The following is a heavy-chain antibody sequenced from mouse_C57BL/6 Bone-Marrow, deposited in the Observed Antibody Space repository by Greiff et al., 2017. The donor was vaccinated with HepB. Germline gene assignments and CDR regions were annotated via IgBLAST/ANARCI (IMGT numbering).Heavy chain of an antibody. Sequence: EVKLMESGGDLVKPGGSLKLSCAASGFTFSSYGLSWVRPTPDKRLEWVATISSGGSYTYYPDSVKGRFTISRDNAKNTLYLQMSSLKSEDTAMYYCARPWDYYGRWFAYWGQGTLVTVSA. V-gene: IGHV5-6*01. J-gene: IGHJ3*01. CDR3: ARPWDYYGRWFAY. CDR1: GFTFSSYG. CDR2: ISSGGSYT. D-gene: IGHD1-1*01.